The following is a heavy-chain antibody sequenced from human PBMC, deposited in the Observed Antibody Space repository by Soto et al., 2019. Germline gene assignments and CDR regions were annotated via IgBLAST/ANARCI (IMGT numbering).Heavy chain of an antibody. CDR2: IIPIHGTT. V-gene: IGHV1-69*01. J-gene: IGHJ4*02. Sequence: QMEQSGAEVRKPGSSVKVSCKPSGGSLTSYPMAWVRQAPGQGFEWMGGIIPIHGTTEYAQKFQGRVTITADESTNRATLELTGLTSEDTAVYYFARGWGLVSWGQGTLVTVSS. CDR3: ARGWGLVS. D-gene: IGHD3-16*01. CDR1: GGSLTSYP.